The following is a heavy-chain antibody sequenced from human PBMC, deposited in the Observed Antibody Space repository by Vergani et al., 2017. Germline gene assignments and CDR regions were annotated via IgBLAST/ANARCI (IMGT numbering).Heavy chain of an antibody. CDR1: GFTFSNAW. CDR2: IKSKTDGGTT. J-gene: IGHJ4*02. D-gene: IGHD3-10*01. Sequence: EVQLVESGGGLVKPGGSLRLSCAASGFTFSNAWMSWVRQAPGKGLEWVGRIKSKTDGGTTDYAAPVKGRFTISRDDSKNTLYLQMNSLKTEDTAVYYCAKELIVPGAVPIVTPFDHWGQGTLVTVSS. V-gene: IGHV3-15*01. CDR3: AKELIVPGAVPIVTPFDH.